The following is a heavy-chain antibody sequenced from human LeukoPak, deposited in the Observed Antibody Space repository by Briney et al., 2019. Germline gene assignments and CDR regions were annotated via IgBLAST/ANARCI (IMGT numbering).Heavy chain of an antibody. V-gene: IGHV4-59*08. CDR2: IYYSGST. J-gene: IGHJ4*02. CDR3: ARHLGSKYYFDY. CDR1: GGSISSYY. Sequence: SETLSLTCTVSGGSISSYYWSWIRQPPGKGLEWIGYIYYSGSTNYNPSLKSRVTISVDTPKNQFSLKLSSVTAADTAVYYCARHLGSKYYFDYWGQGTLVTVSS. D-gene: IGHD1-26*01.